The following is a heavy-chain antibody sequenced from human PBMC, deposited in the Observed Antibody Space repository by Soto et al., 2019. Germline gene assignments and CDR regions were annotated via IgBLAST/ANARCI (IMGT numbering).Heavy chain of an antibody. D-gene: IGHD2-21*02. CDR1: GGSISSGDFY. CDR2: IYYSGST. V-gene: IGHV4-30-4*01. J-gene: IGHJ4*02. Sequence: QVQLQESGPGLVKPSQTLSLTCTVSGGSISSGDFYWSWIRQPPGKGLELIGNIYYSGSTYYNPSLRSRAIMSVDTSQNQFSLKLSSLTAADTAVYFCARADDLSDRLDYWGQGALVPVSS. CDR3: ARADDLSDRLDY.